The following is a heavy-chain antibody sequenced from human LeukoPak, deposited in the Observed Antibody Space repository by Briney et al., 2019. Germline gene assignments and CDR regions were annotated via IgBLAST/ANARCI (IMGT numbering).Heavy chain of an antibody. J-gene: IGHJ4*02. CDR3: AREYSYGLDY. CDR1: GGSISSSSYY. Sequence: PSETLSLTCTVSGGSISSSSYYWGWIRQPPGKGLEWIGSIYYSGSTYYNPSLKSRVTISVDTSKNQFSLKLSSVTAADTAVYYCAREYSYGLDYWGQGTLVTVSS. V-gene: IGHV4-39*07. CDR2: IYYSGST. D-gene: IGHD5-18*01.